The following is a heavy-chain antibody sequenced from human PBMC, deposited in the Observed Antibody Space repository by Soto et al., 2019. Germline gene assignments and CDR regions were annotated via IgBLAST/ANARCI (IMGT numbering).Heavy chain of an antibody. D-gene: IGHD3-10*01. CDR1: GGSITNHNYY. Sequence: QLQLQESGPGLVKPSETLSLTCSVSGGSITNHNYYWAWIRQPPGKPLEWIGCIYYRGSTYYSPSLKSRVTISVDTSKNQFSLKLTSVTAADTAAYYCAATFEELLYGDWVDPWGQGTLVTVSS. CDR2: IYYRGST. V-gene: IGHV4-39*01. CDR3: AATFEELLYGDWVDP. J-gene: IGHJ5*02.